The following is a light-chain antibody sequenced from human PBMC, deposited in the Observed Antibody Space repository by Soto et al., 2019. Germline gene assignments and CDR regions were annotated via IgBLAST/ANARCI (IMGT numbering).Light chain of an antibody. V-gene: IGKV4-1*01. CDR1: QSVLYSSNNKNY. CDR3: QQYYSTPPT. J-gene: IGKJ1*01. Sequence: DIVMTQSPDSLAVSLGERATINCKSSQSVLYSSNNKNYLAWYQQKPGQPPKLLIYWAYTRESGVPDRFSGSGSGTDFTLTISSLQAGDVAVYYCQQYYSTPPTFGQGTKVEIK. CDR2: WAY.